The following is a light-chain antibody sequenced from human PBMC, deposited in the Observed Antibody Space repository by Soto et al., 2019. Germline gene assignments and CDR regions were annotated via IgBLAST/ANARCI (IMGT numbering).Light chain of an antibody. J-gene: IGLJ1*01. CDR1: NSDVGGYNF. CDR2: EAS. CDR3: SSYTNINTRACV. Sequence: QSALTQPASVSGSPGQSITISCTGTNSDVGGYNFVSWYQQDPGKAPKLLIYEASKRPSGVSSRFSGSKSGNTASLTISGLQAEDEAEYYCSSYTNINTRACVFGTGTKLTVL. V-gene: IGLV2-14*02.